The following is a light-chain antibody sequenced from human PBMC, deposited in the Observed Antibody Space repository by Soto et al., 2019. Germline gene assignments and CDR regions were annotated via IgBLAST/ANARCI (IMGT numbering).Light chain of an antibody. CDR3: QQYHTSPVT. CDR1: QSVGSS. J-gene: IGKJ1*01. CDR2: GAS. V-gene: IGKV3-20*01. Sequence: EIVLTQSPGTLSLSPGERATLSCRASQSVGSSLSWYQQKPGQAPRLLFYGASNRATAIPDRFSGSGSGTEFTLTISRLEPEDFAVYYCQQYHTSPVTFGQGTKVDIK.